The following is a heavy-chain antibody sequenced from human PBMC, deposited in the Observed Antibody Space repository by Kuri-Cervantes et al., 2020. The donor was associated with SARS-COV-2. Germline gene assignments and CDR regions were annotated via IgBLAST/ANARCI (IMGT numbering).Heavy chain of an antibody. CDR1: GFTFSSYW. CDR3: AKDPWAVVVSGAFDT. CDR2: INYNAEST. J-gene: IGHJ3*02. D-gene: IGHD3-22*01. Sequence: GGSLRLSCAASGFTFSSYWMTWVRQAPGKGLEWVSTINYNAESTYHADSVKGRFTISRDNSQNTLFLQMDNLRAEDTATYYCAKDPWAVVVSGAFDTWGQGTMVTVSS. V-gene: IGHV3-23*01.